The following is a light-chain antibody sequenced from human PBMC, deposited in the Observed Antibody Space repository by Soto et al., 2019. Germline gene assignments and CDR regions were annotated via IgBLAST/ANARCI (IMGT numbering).Light chain of an antibody. V-gene: IGKV3-20*01. CDR1: QSVSSTY. CDR3: QQHVSSQT. J-gene: IGKJ4*01. CDR2: GAS. Sequence: EIVLTQSPGTLSLSPGERAALSCRASQSVSSTYLAWYQQKPGQAPRLLIYGASSRATGIPDRFSGSGSGTDFTLTISRLEPEDVAVYYCQQHVSSQTFGGGTKVEIK.